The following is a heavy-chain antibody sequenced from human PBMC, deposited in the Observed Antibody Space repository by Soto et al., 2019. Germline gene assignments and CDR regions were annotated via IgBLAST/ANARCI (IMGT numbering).Heavy chain of an antibody. V-gene: IGHV4-4*02. Sequence: QVQLQESGPGLVKPSGTLSLTCAVSGGSISSSNWWSWVRQPPGKGLEWIGEIFHNGNTYSNPSLTGRVIMSVDKSKNQFSLNLNSVTAADTAVYYCASRTYAMDVWGQGTTVTVSS. CDR3: ASRTYAMDV. J-gene: IGHJ6*02. CDR1: GGSISSSNW. CDR2: IFHNGNT.